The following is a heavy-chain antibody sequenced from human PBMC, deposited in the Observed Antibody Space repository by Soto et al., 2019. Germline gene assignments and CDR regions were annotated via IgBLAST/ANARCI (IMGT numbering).Heavy chain of an antibody. V-gene: IGHV1-2*02. Sequence: ASVKVSCKASGYTFTGYYMHWVRQAPGQGLEWMGWINPNSGGTNYAQKFQGRVTMTRDTSISTAYMELSRLRSDDTAVYYCARYYDFRSGFDKPPRDYYYYYYGMDVWGQGTTVTVSS. CDR1: GYTFTGYY. J-gene: IGHJ6*02. CDR2: INPNSGGT. CDR3: ARYYDFRSGFDKPPRDYYYYYYGMDV. D-gene: IGHD3-3*01.